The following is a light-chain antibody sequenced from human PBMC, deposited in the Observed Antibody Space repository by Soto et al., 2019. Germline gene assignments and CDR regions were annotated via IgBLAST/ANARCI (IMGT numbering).Light chain of an antibody. CDR1: SSDVGGYNY. J-gene: IGLJ3*02. V-gene: IGLV2-11*01. CDR3: CAYAGSHTWV. Sequence: QSALTQPRSVSGSPGQSVTISCTGTSSDVGGYNYVSWYQQHPGRAPKLMIYDVNKRPSGVPDRFSGSKSGNTASLTISGLQAEDEADYYCCAYAGSHTWVFGGGTQLT. CDR2: DVN.